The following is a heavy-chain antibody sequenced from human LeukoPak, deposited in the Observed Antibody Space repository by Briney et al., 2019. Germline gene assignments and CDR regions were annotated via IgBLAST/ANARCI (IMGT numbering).Heavy chain of an antibody. V-gene: IGHV4-39*01. J-gene: IGHJ6*03. CDR3: ARRRSFGLSWTMDV. D-gene: IGHD5-18*01. CDR2: VHYSGGT. Sequence: SETLSVTCIVSRGSITSSIYCWGWTRHPPGKGLQWLGSVHYSGGTNYNPSLKSRVSISVDTSKQRFSLTVTSLTAADRAVYYCARRRSFGLSWTMDVWGKGITVTVSS. CDR1: RGSITSSIYC.